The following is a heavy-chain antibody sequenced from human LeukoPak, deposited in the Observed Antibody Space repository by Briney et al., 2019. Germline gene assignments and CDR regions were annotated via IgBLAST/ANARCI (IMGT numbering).Heavy chain of an antibody. V-gene: IGHV1-2*06. CDR1: GYTFTGYY. CDR3: ARGGLGWRDDYSNLDY. CDR2: INPNSGGT. D-gene: IGHD4-11*01. J-gene: IGHJ4*02. Sequence: WASVKVSCKASGYTFTGYYMHWVRQAPGQGLEWMGRINPNSGGTNYAQKFQGRVTMTRDTSISTAYMELSRLRSDDTAVYYCARGGLGWRDDYSNLDYWGQGALVTVSS.